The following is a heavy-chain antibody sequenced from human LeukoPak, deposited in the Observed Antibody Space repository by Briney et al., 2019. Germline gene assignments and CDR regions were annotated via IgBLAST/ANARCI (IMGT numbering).Heavy chain of an antibody. CDR1: GYTFTSYY. V-gene: IGHV1-46*01. D-gene: IGHD2-15*01. CDR3: ARDRYCSGGSCLSLRPRYYYCCYYRDV. CDR2: INPIVGRT. J-gene: IGHJ6*03. Sequence: ASVKVSCKASGYTFTSYYIHWVRQAPEHGLEWMGLINPIVGRTSYAQTFQGRATMTRHIPTSTVYLELSSLRSEDTAVYYCARDRYCSGGSCLSLRPRYYYCCYYRDVWGKGTTVTVSS.